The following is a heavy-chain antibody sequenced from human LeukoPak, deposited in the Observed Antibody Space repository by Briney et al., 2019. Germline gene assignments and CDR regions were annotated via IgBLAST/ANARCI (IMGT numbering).Heavy chain of an antibody. V-gene: IGHV1-18*01. CDR2: FSVYNDSR. D-gene: IGHD5-12*01. Sequence: SVKVSCKASGYTFYSYGISWVRQAPGQGLEWMAWFSVYNDSRRYAQNFQGRVTLTTDKSTSTAYMELRSLKSDDTATYYCVRDGRFEYSHFYYFDHWGQGTQVTVSS. J-gene: IGHJ4*02. CDR1: GYTFYSYG. CDR3: VRDGRFEYSHFYYFDH.